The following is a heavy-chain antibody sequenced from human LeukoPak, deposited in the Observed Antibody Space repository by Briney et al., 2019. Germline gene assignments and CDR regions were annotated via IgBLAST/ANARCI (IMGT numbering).Heavy chain of an antibody. D-gene: IGHD3-22*01. V-gene: IGHV1-18*01. Sequence: ASVKVSCKASGYTFTSYGISWVRQAPGQGLEWMGWISAYNGNTNYAQKLQGRVTMTTDTSTSTAYMELRSLRSDDTAVYYCASFPYCDSSGYQTPAFDIWGQGTMVTVSS. CDR1: GYTFTSYG. CDR3: ASFPYCDSSGYQTPAFDI. J-gene: IGHJ3*02. CDR2: ISAYNGNT.